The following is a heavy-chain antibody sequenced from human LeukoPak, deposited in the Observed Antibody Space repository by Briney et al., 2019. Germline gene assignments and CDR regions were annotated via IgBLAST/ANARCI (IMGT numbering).Heavy chain of an antibody. CDR3: AKEVGAGCSGGSCHAPLDY. Sequence: GGSLTLSCAASGFTFSSYGMHWVRQAPGKGLEWVAFIRYDGSNKYYADSVKGRFTISRDNSKNTLYLQMNSLRAEDTAVYYCAKEVGAGCSGGSCHAPLDYWGQGTLVTVSS. J-gene: IGHJ4*02. CDR1: GFTFSSYG. V-gene: IGHV3-30*02. CDR2: IRYDGSNK. D-gene: IGHD2-15*01.